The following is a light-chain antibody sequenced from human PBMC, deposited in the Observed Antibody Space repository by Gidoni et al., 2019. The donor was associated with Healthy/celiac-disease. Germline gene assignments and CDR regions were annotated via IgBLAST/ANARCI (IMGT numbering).Light chain of an antibody. V-gene: IGLV1-40*01. Sequence: QSVLTQPPSVSGAPGQRVPISCTGSSSNIGAGYAVHWYQQLPGTAPKLLIYGNSNRPSGVPDRFSGSKSGTSASLAITGLQAEDEADYYCQSYDSSLSVLYVFGTGTKVTVL. CDR1: SSNIGAGYA. CDR3: QSYDSSLSVLYV. CDR2: GNS. J-gene: IGLJ1*01.